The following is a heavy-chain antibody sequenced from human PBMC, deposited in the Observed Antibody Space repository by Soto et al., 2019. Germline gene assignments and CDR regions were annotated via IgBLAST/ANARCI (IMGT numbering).Heavy chain of an antibody. J-gene: IGHJ6*02. D-gene: IGHD6-13*01. Sequence: QVQLVESGGGVVQPGRSLRLSCAASGFTFSSYGMHWVRQAPGKGLEWVALISYDGSNKYYADSVKGRFTISRDNSKNTLYLQMNSLRAEDTAVYYCAKDENSSSWPNYYSYGMDVWGQGTTVTVSS. V-gene: IGHV3-30*18. CDR2: ISYDGSNK. CDR3: AKDENSSSWPNYYSYGMDV. CDR1: GFTFSSYG.